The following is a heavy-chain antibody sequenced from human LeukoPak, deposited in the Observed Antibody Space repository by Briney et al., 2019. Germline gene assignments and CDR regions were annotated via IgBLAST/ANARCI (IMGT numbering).Heavy chain of an antibody. V-gene: IGHV3-73*01. J-gene: IGHJ6*02. Sequence: GGSLRLSCAASGFTFSGSAMHWVRQASGKGLEWVGRIRSKANSYATAYAASVKGRFTISRDDSKNTAYLQMNSLKTEDTAVYYCTRIYDILTGYYMPENYYYYYGMDVWGQGTTVTVSS. D-gene: IGHD3-9*01. CDR1: GFTFSGSA. CDR2: IRSKANSYAT. CDR3: TRIYDILTGYYMPENYYYYYGMDV.